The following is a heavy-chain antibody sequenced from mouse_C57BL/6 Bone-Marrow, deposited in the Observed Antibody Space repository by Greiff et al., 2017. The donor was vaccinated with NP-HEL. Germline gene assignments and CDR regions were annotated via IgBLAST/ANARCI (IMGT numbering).Heavy chain of an antibody. CDR1: GYTFTSYG. V-gene: IGHV1-81*01. CDR2: IYPRSGNT. CDR3: AIYYYGSSGFFDY. Sequence: VQLQESGAELARPGASVKLSCKASGYTFTSYGISWVKQRPGQGLEWIGEIYPRSGNTYYNEKFKGKATLTADKSSSTAYMELRSLTSEASAVYFCAIYYYGSSGFFDYWGQGTTLTVSS. D-gene: IGHD1-1*01. J-gene: IGHJ2*01.